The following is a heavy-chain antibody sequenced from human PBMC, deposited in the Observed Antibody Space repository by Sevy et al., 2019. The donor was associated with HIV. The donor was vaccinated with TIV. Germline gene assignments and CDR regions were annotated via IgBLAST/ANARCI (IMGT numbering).Heavy chain of an antibody. CDR3: ATEGTMIPVVIQYYFDY. V-gene: IGHV3-23*01. CDR2: ISGSGGST. D-gene: IGHD3-22*01. J-gene: IGHJ4*02. Sequence: GGSLRLSCAASGFTFSSYAMSWVRQAPGKGLEWVSAISGSGGSTYYADSVKGGFTISRDNSKNTLYLQMNSLRAEDTAVYYCATEGTMIPVVIQYYFDYWGQGTLVTVSS. CDR1: GFTFSSYA.